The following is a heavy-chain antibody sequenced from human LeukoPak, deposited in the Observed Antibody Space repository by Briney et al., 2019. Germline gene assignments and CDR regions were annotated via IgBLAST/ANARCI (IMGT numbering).Heavy chain of an antibody. CDR1: GFTFSSHW. CDR3: ARAVYGYFDF. V-gene: IGHV3-7*04. Sequence: GGSLRLSCAASGFTFSSHWMGWVRQAPGKGLEWVANINEDGSKQYYIDSVKGRFTISRDNAKNSLYLQMSSLRAEDTAVYFCARAVYGYFDFWGQGTPLTVSS. J-gene: IGHJ4*02. D-gene: IGHD3-10*01. CDR2: INEDGSKQ.